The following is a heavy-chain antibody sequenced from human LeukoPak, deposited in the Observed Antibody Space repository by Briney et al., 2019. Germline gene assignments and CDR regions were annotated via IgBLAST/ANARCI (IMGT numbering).Heavy chain of an antibody. CDR2: ISGSGGST. CDR1: GFTFSSYA. Sequence: PGGSLRLSCAASGFTFSSYAMSWVRQAPGKGLEWVSAISGSGGSTYYADSVKGRFTISRDNSKNTLYLQMNSLRAEDTAVYYCAKGIGVWSGYPYYFDYWGQGTLVTVSS. V-gene: IGHV3-23*01. CDR3: AKGIGVWSGYPYYFDY. D-gene: IGHD3-3*01. J-gene: IGHJ4*02.